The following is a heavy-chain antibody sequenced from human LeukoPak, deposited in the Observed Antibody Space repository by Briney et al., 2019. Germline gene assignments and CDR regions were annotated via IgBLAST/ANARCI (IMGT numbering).Heavy chain of an antibody. CDR1: GYTFTGYY. CDR3: ARRGRITMVRGADNYYYYYMDV. J-gene: IGHJ6*03. V-gene: IGHV1-2*02. Sequence: ASVKVSCKASGYTFTGYYMHWVRQAPGQGLEWMGWINPNSGGTNYAQKFQGRVTMTRDTSISTAYMELSRLRSDDTAVYYCARRGRITMVRGADNYYYYYMDVWGKGTTVTISS. D-gene: IGHD3-10*01. CDR2: INPNSGGT.